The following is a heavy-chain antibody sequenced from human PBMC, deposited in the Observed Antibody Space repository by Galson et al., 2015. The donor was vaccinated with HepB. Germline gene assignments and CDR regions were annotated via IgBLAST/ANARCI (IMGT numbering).Heavy chain of an antibody. CDR3: ARDLPPHEY. V-gene: IGHV4-31*03. CDR1: GGSISRGGYF. J-gene: IGHJ4*02. CDR2: IYYSGST. Sequence: LSLTCTVSGGSISRGGYFWNWIRRHPVKGLEWIGYIYYSGSTYYNPSLKSRVTISVDTSKNQFSLKVRSVTAADTAVYYCARDLPPHEYWGQGTLVTVSS.